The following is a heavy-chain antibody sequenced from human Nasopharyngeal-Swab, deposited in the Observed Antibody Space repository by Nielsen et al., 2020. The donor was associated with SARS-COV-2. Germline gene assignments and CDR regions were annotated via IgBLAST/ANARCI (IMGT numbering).Heavy chain of an antibody. J-gene: IGHJ6*02. V-gene: IGHV3-9*01. Sequence: VRQAPGEGLEWVSGISWNSGSIGYADSVKGRFTISRDNAKNSLYLQMNSLRAEDTALYYCAKGRSGWSYYGMDVWGQGTTVTVSS. CDR2: ISWNSGSI. D-gene: IGHD6-19*01. CDR3: AKGRSGWSYYGMDV.